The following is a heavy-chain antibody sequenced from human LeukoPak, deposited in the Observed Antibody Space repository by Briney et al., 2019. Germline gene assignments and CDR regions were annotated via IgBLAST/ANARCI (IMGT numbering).Heavy chain of an antibody. D-gene: IGHD2-2*01. CDR3: AKDLDSGIVVVPAAYFDY. CDR2: ISGSGGST. J-gene: IGHJ4*02. CDR1: GFTFSSYA. Sequence: GGSLRLSCAASGFTFSSYAMSWVRQAPGKGLEWVSAISGSGGSTYYADSVKGRFTISRDNSKNTLYLQMNSLRAEDTAVYYCAKDLDSGIVVVPAAYFDYWGQGTLVTVSS. V-gene: IGHV3-23*01.